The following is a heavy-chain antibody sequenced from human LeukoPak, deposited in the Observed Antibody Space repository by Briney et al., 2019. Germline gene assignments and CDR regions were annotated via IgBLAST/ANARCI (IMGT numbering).Heavy chain of an antibody. CDR1: GYSISSGYY. Sequence: PSETLSLTCAVSGYSISSGYYWGWIRQPPGKGLEWIGSIYHSGSTYYNPSLKGRVTISVDTSKNQFSLKLSSVTAADTAVYYCASIGPTYYDFWSGYYTPVYYYYMDVWGKGTTVTVSS. CDR2: IYHSGST. D-gene: IGHD3-3*01. J-gene: IGHJ6*03. V-gene: IGHV4-38-2*01. CDR3: ASIGPTYYDFWSGYYTPVYYYYMDV.